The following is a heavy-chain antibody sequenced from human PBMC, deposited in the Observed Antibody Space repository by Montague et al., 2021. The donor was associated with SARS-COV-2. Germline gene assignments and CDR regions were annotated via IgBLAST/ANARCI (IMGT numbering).Heavy chain of an antibody. J-gene: IGHJ5*02. CDR1: GGSVGSSHYY. V-gene: IGHV4-39*01. CDR3: ARGLYNWNYEHWFDT. CDR2: IYYSGST. Sequence: SETLSLTCTVPGGSVGSSHYYWAWIRQPPGKGLEWIGTIYYSGSTYYNPSPRSRVTIDVDASTNQFSLKLHSVTAADTAVYFCARGLYNWNYEHWFDTWGQGILVTVSS. D-gene: IGHD1-7*01.